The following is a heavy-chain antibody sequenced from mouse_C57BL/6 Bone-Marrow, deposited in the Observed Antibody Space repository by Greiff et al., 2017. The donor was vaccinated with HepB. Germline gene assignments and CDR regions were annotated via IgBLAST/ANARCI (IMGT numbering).Heavy chain of an antibody. CDR3: AREDYDGDYYAMDY. D-gene: IGHD2-4*01. CDR2: ISDGGSYT. J-gene: IGHJ4*01. V-gene: IGHV5-4*01. CDR1: GFTFSSYA. Sequence: EVKLMESGGGLVKPGGSLKLSCAASGFTFSSYAMSWVRQTPEKRLEWVATISDGGSYTYYPDNVKGRFTISRDNAKNNLYLQMSHLKSEDTAMYYCAREDYDGDYYAMDYWGQGTSVTVSS.